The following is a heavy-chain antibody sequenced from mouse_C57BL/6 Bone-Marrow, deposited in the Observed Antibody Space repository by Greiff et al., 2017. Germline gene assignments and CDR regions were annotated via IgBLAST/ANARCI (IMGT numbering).Heavy chain of an antibody. CDR2: IDPSDSYT. V-gene: IGHV1-69*01. D-gene: IGHD1-1*01. CDR1: GYTFTSYW. CDR3: ARDYGSSHWYVYV. J-gene: IGHJ1*03. Sequence: QVHVKQPGAELVMPGASVKLSCKASGYTFTSYWMHWVKQRPGQGLEWIGEIDPSDSYTNYNQKFKGKSTLNVDKSSSTAYMQLSSLTSEDSAVYYCARDYGSSHWYVYVWGTGTTVTVSS.